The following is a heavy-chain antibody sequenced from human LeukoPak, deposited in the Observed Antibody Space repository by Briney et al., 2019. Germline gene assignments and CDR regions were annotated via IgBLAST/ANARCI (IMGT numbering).Heavy chain of an antibody. CDR1: GFIFTSYA. Sequence: PGGSLRLSCAASGFIFTSYAMSWVRQAPGKGLEWVSAISGSGARTYYADSVKGRFSVSRDNSKNTLYLQMNSLRAEDRAVYYCAKEQTSSGFFDYWGQGTLVTVSP. J-gene: IGHJ4*02. CDR3: AKEQTSSGFFDY. CDR2: ISGSGART. D-gene: IGHD3-10*01. V-gene: IGHV3-23*01.